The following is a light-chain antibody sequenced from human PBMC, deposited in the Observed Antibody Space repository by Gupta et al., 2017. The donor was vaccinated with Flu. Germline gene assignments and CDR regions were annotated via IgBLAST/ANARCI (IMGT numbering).Light chain of an antibody. V-gene: IGKV1-33*01. CDR2: DAS. CDR1: QDISNY. CDR3: QQEDNLPRT. Sequence: PSSLSASVGDRVTITCQASQDISNYLNWYQQKPGKAPKLLIYDASNLETGVPSRFSGSGSGTDFTFTISSLQPEDIATYYCQQEDNLPRTFGHGTKVDIK. J-gene: IGKJ3*01.